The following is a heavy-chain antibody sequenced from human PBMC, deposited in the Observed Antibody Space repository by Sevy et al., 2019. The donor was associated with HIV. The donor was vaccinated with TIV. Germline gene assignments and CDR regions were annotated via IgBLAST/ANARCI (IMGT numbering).Heavy chain of an antibody. CDR1: GGSISSSGYY. Sequence: SETLSLTCTVSGGSISSSGYYWGWIRQPPGKGLEWIGSIYYGGSTYYNPSLKSRITISVDTSKNHFSLKLSSVTAADTAEYYCARVSMIVVVITDDWGYYFDYWGQGTLVTVSS. J-gene: IGHJ4*02. CDR3: ARVSMIVVVITDDWGYYFDY. CDR2: IYYGGST. D-gene: IGHD3-22*01. V-gene: IGHV4-39*02.